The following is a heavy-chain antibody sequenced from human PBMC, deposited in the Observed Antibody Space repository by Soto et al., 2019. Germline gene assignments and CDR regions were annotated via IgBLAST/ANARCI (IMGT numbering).Heavy chain of an antibody. CDR2: ISSSSSYT. D-gene: IGHD6-6*01. V-gene: IGHV3-11*06. J-gene: IGHJ4*01. CDR3: ARGPAFAAAHLDY. Sequence: GGSLRLSCAASGFTFSDYYMSWIRQAPGKGLEWVSYISSSSSYTNYADSVKGRFTISRDNAKNSLYLQMNSLRAEDTAVYYCARGPAFAAAHLDYWGQGTQVTVS. CDR1: GFTFSDYY.